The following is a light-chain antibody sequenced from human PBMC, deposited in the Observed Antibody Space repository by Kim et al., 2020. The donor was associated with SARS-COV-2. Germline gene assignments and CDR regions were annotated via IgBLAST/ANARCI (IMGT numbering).Light chain of an antibody. CDR3: LQYHDWPLT. CDR1: QSINSN. CDR2: VAS. J-gene: IGKJ4*01. V-gene: IGKV3-15*01. Sequence: SPGERATPSCRASQSINSNLAWYQQKPGQAPRLLIYVASSRATDFPARFSGSGSGTDFTLTISSLQSEDFAVYYCLQYHDWPLTFGGGTKVDIK.